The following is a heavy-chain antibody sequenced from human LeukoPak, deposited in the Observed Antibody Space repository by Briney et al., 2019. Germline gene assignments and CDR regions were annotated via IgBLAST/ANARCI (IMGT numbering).Heavy chain of an antibody. J-gene: IGHJ4*02. CDR2: FSGSGGST. D-gene: IGHD3-10*01. CDR3: AKDLPLGGSGSYYDY. CDR1: GFTFSSYA. V-gene: IGHV3-23*01. Sequence: GGSLRLSCAASGFTFSSYAMSWVRQAPGKGLEWVSAFSGSGGSTYYADSVKGRFTISRDNSKNTLYLQMNSLRAEDTAVYYCAKDLPLGGSGSYYDYWGQGTLVTVSS.